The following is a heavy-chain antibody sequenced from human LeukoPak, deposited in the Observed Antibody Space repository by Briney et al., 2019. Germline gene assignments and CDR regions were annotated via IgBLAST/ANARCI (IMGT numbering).Heavy chain of an antibody. J-gene: IGHJ4*02. D-gene: IGHD1-26*01. CDR3: ARWSLGARDFDY. CDR2: ISYDGSNK. Sequence: PGGSLRLSCAASGFTFSSYGMHWVRQAPGKGLEWVAVISYDGSNKYYADSVKGRFTISRDNSKNTLYLQMNSLRAEDTAVYYCARWSLGARDFDYWGQGTLVTVSS. V-gene: IGHV3-30*03. CDR1: GFTFSSYG.